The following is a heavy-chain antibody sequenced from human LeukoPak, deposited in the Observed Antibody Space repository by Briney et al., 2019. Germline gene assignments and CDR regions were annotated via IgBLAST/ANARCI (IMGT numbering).Heavy chain of an antibody. V-gene: IGHV1-24*01. Sequence: ASVKVSCKVSGYTLTELSMHWVRQAPGKGLEWMGGFDPEDGETIYAQKFQGRVTMTEDTSTDTAYMELSSLRSEDTAVYCCATDRGYSSGWIRWYWGQGTLVTVSS. D-gene: IGHD6-19*01. CDR3: ATDRGYSSGWIRWY. J-gene: IGHJ4*02. CDR2: FDPEDGET. CDR1: GYTLTELS.